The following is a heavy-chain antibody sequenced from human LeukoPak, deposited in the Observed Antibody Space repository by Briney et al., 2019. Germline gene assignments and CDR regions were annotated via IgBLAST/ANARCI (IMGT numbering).Heavy chain of an antibody. CDR3: ARDRHYYDRSGYAYYFDY. V-gene: IGHV3-30-3*01. Sequence: GGSLRLSCAASGFTFSSYVMHWVRQAPGKGLEWVAVISYDGSNKYYADSVKGRFTISIDNSKNTLYLQMNSLRAEDTAVYYCARDRHYYDRSGYAYYFDYWGQGTLVTVSS. CDR1: GFTFSSYV. CDR2: ISYDGSNK. D-gene: IGHD3-22*01. J-gene: IGHJ4*02.